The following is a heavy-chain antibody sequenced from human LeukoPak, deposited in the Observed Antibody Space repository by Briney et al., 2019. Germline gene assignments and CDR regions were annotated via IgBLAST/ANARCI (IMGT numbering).Heavy chain of an antibody. J-gene: IGHJ4*02. CDR2: IYYSGGT. D-gene: IGHD3-22*01. CDR1: GGSISSIGYY. V-gene: IGHV4-39*07. CDR3: ASTRYYYDSSGFYSYYFDY. Sequence: PSETLSLTCTVSGGSISSIGYYWAWFRQPPGKGLEWIGSIYYSGGTYYNPSLKSRVAISVDTSKNQFSLKLSSVTAADTALYYCASTRYYYDSSGFYSYYFDYWGQGTLVTVSS.